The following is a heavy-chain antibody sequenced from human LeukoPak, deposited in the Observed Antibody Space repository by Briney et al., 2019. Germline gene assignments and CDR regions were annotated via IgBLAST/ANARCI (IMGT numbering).Heavy chain of an antibody. CDR2: TYYRSKWYN. CDR1: GDSVSSNSAA. CDR3: ARDGGGTMIVVETYYFDY. D-gene: IGHD3-22*01. Sequence: SQTLSLTCAISGDSVSSNSAAWNWIRQSPSRGLEWLGRTYYRSKWYNDYAVSVKSRITINPDTSKNQFSLQLNSVTPEDTAVYYCARDGGGTMIVVETYYFDYWGQGTLVTVSS. V-gene: IGHV6-1*01. J-gene: IGHJ4*02.